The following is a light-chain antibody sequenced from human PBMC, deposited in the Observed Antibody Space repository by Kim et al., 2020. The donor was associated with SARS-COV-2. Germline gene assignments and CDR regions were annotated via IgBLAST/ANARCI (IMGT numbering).Light chain of an antibody. CDR3: SSYSRSTLI. CDR1: GSDVGANNY. Sequence: QSALTQPASVSGSPGQSITISCTGTGSDVGANNYVSWYQQYPGKAPKLMIYDVSNRPSGVSDRFSGSESGNTVSLTISGLQAEDEADYYCSSYSRSTLIFGAGTQLTVL. V-gene: IGLV2-14*03. J-gene: IGLJ2*01. CDR2: DVS.